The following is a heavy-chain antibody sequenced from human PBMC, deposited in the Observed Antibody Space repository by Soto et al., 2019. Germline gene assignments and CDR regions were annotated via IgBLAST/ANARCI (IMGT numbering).Heavy chain of an antibody. J-gene: IGHJ6*02. V-gene: IGHV3-33*01. Sequence: GGSLRLSCAASGFTFSSYGMHWVRQAPGKGLEWVAVIWYDGCNKYYADSVQGRFTISRDNSKNTLYLQMNSLRAEDTAVYYCARAHIGYSSSWYPYYYGMDVWGQGTTVTVAS. D-gene: IGHD6-13*01. CDR1: GFTFSSYG. CDR3: ARAHIGYSSSWYPYYYGMDV. CDR2: IWYDGCNK.